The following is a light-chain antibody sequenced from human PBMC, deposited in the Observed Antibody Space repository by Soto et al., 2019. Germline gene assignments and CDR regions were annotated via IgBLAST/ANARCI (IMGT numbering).Light chain of an antibody. CDR1: QVISSL. J-gene: IGKJ1*01. V-gene: IGKV1-12*01. CDR2: DAS. CDR3: QQANSFPRT. Sequence: DIQMTQSPSSVSASVGDRVTITCRASQVISSLLVWYQQKPGKAPKLLIYDASSLQSGVPSRFSGSGSGTDFTLTISSLQPEDFATYYCQQANSFPRTFGQGTKVEIK.